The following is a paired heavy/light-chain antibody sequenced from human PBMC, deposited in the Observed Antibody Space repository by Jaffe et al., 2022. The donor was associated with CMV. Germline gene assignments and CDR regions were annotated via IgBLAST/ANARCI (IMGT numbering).Light chain of an antibody. CDR1: QSIGSS. Sequence: EIVLTQSPDFQSVTPKEKVTITCRASQSIGSSLHWYQQKPDQSPKLLIKYASQSFSGVPSRFSGSGSGTDFTLTINSLEAEDAATYYCHQSSSFPWTFGQGTKVEIK. CDR3: HQSSSFPWT. V-gene: IGKV6-21*01. J-gene: IGKJ1*01. CDR2: YAS.
Heavy chain of an antibody. CDR1: GGSFSGYY. CDR2: INHSGST. V-gene: IGHV4-34*01. Sequence: QVQLQQWGAGLLKPSETLSLTCAVYGGSFSGYYWSWIRQPPGKGLEWIGEINHSGSTNYNPSLKSRVTISVDTSKNQFSLKLSSVTAADTAVYYCARDSYYYDSSGYWAYYYYMDVWGKGTTVTVSS. CDR3: ARDSYYYDSSGYWAYYYYMDV. D-gene: IGHD3-22*01. J-gene: IGHJ6*03.